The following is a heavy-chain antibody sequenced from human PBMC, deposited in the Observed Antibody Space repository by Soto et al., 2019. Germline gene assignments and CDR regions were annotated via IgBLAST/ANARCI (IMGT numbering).Heavy chain of an antibody. Sequence: EVQLVESGGGLVQPGGSLRLSCAASGFTFSNHWMHWVRQAPGKGLEWVSRINSDGSTTTYADSVKGRFTIFRHNAKNTLYLQLNSLRAEDTALYYCARGYSSGPDYWGQGTLFTVSS. D-gene: IGHD6-19*01. CDR3: ARGYSSGPDY. CDR1: GFTFSNHW. J-gene: IGHJ4*02. CDR2: INSDGSTT. V-gene: IGHV3-74*01.